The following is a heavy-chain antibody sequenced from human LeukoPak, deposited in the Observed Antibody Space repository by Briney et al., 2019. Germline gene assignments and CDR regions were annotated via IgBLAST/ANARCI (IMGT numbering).Heavy chain of an antibody. V-gene: IGHV4-34*01. CDR2: INHSGST. D-gene: IGHD6-13*01. J-gene: IGHJ1*01. Sequence: SETLSLTCTVSGGSISSYYWSWIRQPPGKGLEWIGEINHSGSTNYNPSLKSRVTISVDTSKNQFSLKLSSVTAVDTAVYYCARGVGAAAGAIQHWGQGTLVTVSS. CDR3: ARGVGAAAGAIQH. CDR1: GGSISSYY.